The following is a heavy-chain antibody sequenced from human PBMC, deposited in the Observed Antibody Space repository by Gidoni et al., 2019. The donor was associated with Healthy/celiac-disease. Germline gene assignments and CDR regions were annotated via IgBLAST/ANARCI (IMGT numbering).Heavy chain of an antibody. D-gene: IGHD2-2*01. CDR3: ARGLVVPAAGDYFDY. CDR2: INHSGST. V-gene: IGHV4-34*01. CDR1: GGSFSGYY. J-gene: IGHJ4*02. Sequence: QVQLQQWGAGLLKPSETLSLTCAVYGGSFSGYYWSWIRQPPGKGLEWIGEINHSGSTNYNPSLKSRVTISVDTSKNQFSLKLSSVTAADTAVYYCARGLVVPAAGDYFDYWGQGTLVTVSS.